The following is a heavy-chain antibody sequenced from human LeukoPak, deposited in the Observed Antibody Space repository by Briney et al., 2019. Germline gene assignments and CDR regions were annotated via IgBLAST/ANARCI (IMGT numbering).Heavy chain of an antibody. V-gene: IGHV4-30-2*01. J-gene: IGHJ4*02. CDR2: IYHSGST. CDR1: GGSISSGGYY. CDR3: AGEYSSSPRFDY. Sequence: SETLSLTCTVSGGSISSGGYYWSWIRQPPGKGLEWIGYIYHSGSTYYNPSLKSRVTISVDRSKNQFSLKLSSVTAADTAVYYCAGEYSSSPRFDYWGQGTLVTVSS. D-gene: IGHD6-6*01.